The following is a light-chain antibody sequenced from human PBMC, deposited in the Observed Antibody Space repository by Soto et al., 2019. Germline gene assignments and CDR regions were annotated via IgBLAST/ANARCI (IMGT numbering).Light chain of an antibody. CDR1: QSVSSN. Sequence: EIVMTQSPATLSVSPGERATLSCRASQSVSSNLAWYQQKPGQAPRLLIYGASTRATGSPARFSGSGSGTEFTLTISSLQSEVFAVYYCQEYNNWPPWTFGQGTKVESK. J-gene: IGKJ1*01. CDR2: GAS. CDR3: QEYNNWPPWT. V-gene: IGKV3-15*01.